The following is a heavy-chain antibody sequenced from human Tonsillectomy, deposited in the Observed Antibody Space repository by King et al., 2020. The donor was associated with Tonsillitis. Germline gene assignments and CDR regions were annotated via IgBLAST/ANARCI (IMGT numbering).Heavy chain of an antibody. D-gene: IGHD2-8*01. J-gene: IGHJ6*02. CDR3: AVGYFTNCVCSRYYYVMDV. Sequence: VQLVESGAEVKKPGESLRISCKGSGYRFTSYWISWVRQMPGKGLEWMGRIDPSDSYTNYSPSFQGHVTIPADKSISTAYLQWSSLKASDTARYYCAVGYFTNCVCSRYYYVMDVWGQGTTVTVSS. CDR1: GYRFTSYW. V-gene: IGHV5-10-1*03. CDR2: IDPSDSYT.